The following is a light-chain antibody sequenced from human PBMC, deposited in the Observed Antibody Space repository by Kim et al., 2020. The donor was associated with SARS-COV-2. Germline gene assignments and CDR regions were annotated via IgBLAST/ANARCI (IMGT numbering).Light chain of an antibody. J-gene: IGLJ3*02. V-gene: IGLV3-1*01. CDR2: QDS. CDR3: QAWDSSTAV. CDR1: ELGDKY. Sequence: SPGKPVRFTYSGEELGDKYAGWYQQTPGQSPVLVIYQDSKRPSGIPERFSGSNSGNTATLTISGTQAMDEADYYCQAWDSSTAVFGGGTQLTVL.